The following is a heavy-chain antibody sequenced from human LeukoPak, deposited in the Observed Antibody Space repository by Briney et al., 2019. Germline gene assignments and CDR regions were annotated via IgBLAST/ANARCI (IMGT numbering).Heavy chain of an antibody. CDR3: ARAVATITRAFDY. V-gene: IGHV3-33*01. Sequence: GRSLRLSCAASGFTFSSYGMRWVRQAPGKGLEWVAVIWYDGSNKYYADSVKGRFTISRDNSKNTLYLQMNSLRAEDTAVYYCARAVATITRAFDYWGQGTLVTVSS. CDR2: IWYDGSNK. J-gene: IGHJ4*02. CDR1: GFTFSSYG. D-gene: IGHD5-12*01.